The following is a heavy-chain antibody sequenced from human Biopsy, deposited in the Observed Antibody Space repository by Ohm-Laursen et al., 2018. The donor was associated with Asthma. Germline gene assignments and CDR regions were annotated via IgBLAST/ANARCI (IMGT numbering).Heavy chain of an antibody. V-gene: IGHV4-59*01. CDR2: IHYSGST. Sequence: TLSLTCTVSGVSIRSYYWTWIRQPPGKGLEWIGNIHYSGSTYSNPSLKSRVTISVDTSKKQISLRLSSVIAADTAVYYCEGFCSGGNCPDHWGQGTLVTVSA. D-gene: IGHD2-15*01. CDR1: GVSIRSYY. CDR3: EGFCSGGNCPDH. J-gene: IGHJ4*02.